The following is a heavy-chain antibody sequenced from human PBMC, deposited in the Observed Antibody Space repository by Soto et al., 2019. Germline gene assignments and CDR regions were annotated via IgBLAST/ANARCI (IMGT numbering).Heavy chain of an antibody. CDR2: MSYSGST. J-gene: IGHJ6*02. V-gene: IGHV4-30-4*01. Sequence: QVRPQASGPGLVKPSQTLSLPCSVSCVSTSSADFYWSWIRRPPGKALEWLGDMSYSGSTYSTPSRQSRITMSLDTSKNHCSLTRTSVTAADTAVYFCSRGTIDYFDTSRSVYGLDVWGQGTAVSVSS. D-gene: IGHD3-22*01. CDR1: CVSTSSADFY. CDR3: SRGTIDYFDTSRSVYGLDV.